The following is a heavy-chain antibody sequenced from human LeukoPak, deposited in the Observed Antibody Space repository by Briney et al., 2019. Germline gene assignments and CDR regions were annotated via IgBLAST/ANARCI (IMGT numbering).Heavy chain of an antibody. CDR2: MSPNSGNT. CDR3: ATLSRTNAFDI. D-gene: IGHD2-2*01. CDR1: GYTFTSYD. J-gene: IGHJ3*02. V-gene: IGHV1-8*01. Sequence: ASVKVSCKASGYTFTSYDINWVRQATGQGLEWMGWMSPNSGNTGYAQKFQGRVTMTRDTSIGTAYLELSSLRSEDTAVYYCATLSRTNAFDIWGQGTMVTVSS.